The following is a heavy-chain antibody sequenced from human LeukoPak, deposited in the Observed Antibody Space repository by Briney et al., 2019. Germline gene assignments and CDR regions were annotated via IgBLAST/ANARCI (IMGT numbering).Heavy chain of an antibody. CDR1: GYTFTGYD. V-gene: IGHV1-2*02. CDR2: INPNSGGT. D-gene: IGHD6-13*01. CDR3: ARAGQIIAAAGMGVELYYYYMDV. J-gene: IGHJ6*03. Sequence: ASVKVSCKASGYTFTGYDMNWVRQAPGQGLEWMGWINPNSGGTNYAQNFQGRVTMTRDTSISTAYMELSRLRSDDTAVCYCARAGQIIAAAGMGVELYYYYMDVWGKGTTVTVSS.